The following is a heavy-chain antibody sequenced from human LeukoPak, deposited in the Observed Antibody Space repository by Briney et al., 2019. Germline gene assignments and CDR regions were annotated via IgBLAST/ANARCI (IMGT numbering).Heavy chain of an antibody. CDR3: ATVPGGYYFDY. CDR2: ISYDGSNK. CDR1: GFTFSSYA. D-gene: IGHD3-16*01. Sequence: PGRSLRLSCAASGFTFSSYAMHWVRQAPGKGLEWVAVISYDGSNKYYADSVKGRFTISRDNSKNTLYLQMNSLRAEDTAVYYCATVPGGYYFDYWGQGTLVTVSS. V-gene: IGHV3-30-3*01. J-gene: IGHJ4*02.